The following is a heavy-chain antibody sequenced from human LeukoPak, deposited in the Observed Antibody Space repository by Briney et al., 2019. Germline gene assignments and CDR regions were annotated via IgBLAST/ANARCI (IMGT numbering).Heavy chain of an antibody. CDR2: ISSSGSAI. CDR1: GFTFSSYD. CDR3: ARDLYGAMRGYYYMDV. D-gene: IGHD4-17*01. Sequence: PGGSLRLSCAASGFTFSSYDMNWVRQAPGKGLAWVSYISSSGSAIYYADSVKGRFTISRDNAKNSLYLQMNSLRAGDTAVYYCARDLYGAMRGYYYMDVWGKGTTVTVSS. J-gene: IGHJ6*03. V-gene: IGHV3-48*03.